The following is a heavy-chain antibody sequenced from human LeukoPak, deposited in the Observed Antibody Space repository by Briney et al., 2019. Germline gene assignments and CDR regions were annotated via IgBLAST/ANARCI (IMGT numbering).Heavy chain of an antibody. CDR1: GFTFNDYG. V-gene: IGHV3-20*04. D-gene: IGHD6-13*01. Sequence: TGGSLRLSCAASGFTFNDYGMSWVRQVPGKGLEWVSGINWNATRTGYADSVKGRFTIARDNAKNSLYLQMNNLRAEDTAFYYCARGLGSSWYGPRDHWGQGLLVTVSS. CDR3: ARGLGSSWYGPRDH. CDR2: INWNATRT. J-gene: IGHJ4*02.